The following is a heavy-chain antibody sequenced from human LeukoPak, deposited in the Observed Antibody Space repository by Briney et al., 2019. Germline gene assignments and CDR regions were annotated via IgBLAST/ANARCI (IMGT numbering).Heavy chain of an antibody. J-gene: IGHJ5*02. CDR2: TNWNGGST. CDR3: ARDLGYGALDP. CDR1: GFTFADHA. V-gene: IGHV3-20*04. D-gene: IGHD4-17*01. Sequence: PGGSLRLSCAASGFTFADHAMSWVRHVPGRGLGWVCYTNWNGGSTGYAYSVKGRFTFSSANAEISLYLQMNTLRAEDTAVYYCARDLGYGALDPWGQGTLVTVSS.